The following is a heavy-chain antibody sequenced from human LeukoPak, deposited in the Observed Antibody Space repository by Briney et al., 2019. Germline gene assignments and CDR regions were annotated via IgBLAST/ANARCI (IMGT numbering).Heavy chain of an antibody. Sequence: SETLSLTCTVSGGSISSYYWSWIRQPAGKGLEWIGRIYTSGSTNYNPSLKSRVTMSVDTSKNQFSLKLSSVTAAATAVYYCARDLSLRLPHYYYYYMDVWGKGTTVTVSS. CDR2: IYTSGST. D-gene: IGHD5-12*01. CDR1: GGSISSYY. V-gene: IGHV4-4*07. J-gene: IGHJ6*03. CDR3: ARDLSLRLPHYYYYYMDV.